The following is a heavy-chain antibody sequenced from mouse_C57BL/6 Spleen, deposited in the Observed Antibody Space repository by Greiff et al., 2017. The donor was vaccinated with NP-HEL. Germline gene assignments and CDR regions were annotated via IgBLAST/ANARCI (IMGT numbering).Heavy chain of an antibody. CDR3: VHSPLDY. Sequence: VQLQQSGGGLVKPGGSLKLSCAASGFTFSDYGMHWVRQAPEKGLEWVAYISSGSSTIYYADTVKGRFTISRDNAKKTLFLQMTSLRSEDTPMYFSVHSPLDYWGHRTSDTPSS. CDR2: ISSGSSTI. J-gene: IGHJ4*01. CDR1: GFTFSDYG. V-gene: IGHV5-17*01. D-gene: IGHD6-1*01.